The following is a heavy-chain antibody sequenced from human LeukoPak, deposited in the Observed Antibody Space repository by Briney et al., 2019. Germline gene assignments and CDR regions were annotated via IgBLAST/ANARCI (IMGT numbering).Heavy chain of an antibody. CDR2: INPNSGGT. Sequence: GASVKASCKASGYTFTGQYIHWLRQAPGQGLEWMGWINPNSGGTNYAQKFQGRVTMTRDTSITTTYMELSRLRSDDTAVYYCARVVTTTWNSYTGWFDPWGQGTLVTVSS. CDR1: GYTFTGQY. D-gene: IGHD4-11*01. V-gene: IGHV1-2*02. J-gene: IGHJ5*02. CDR3: ARVVTTTWNSYTGWFDP.